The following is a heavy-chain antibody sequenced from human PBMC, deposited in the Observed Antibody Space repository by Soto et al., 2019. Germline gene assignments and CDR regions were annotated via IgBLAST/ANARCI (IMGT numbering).Heavy chain of an antibody. J-gene: IGHJ4*02. D-gene: IGHD2-8*01. CDR3: ARVPDIFNGVCCCFDY. CDR2: IYYSGST. CDR1: GGSISSGDYY. V-gene: IGHV4-30-4*01. Sequence: SETLSLTCTVSGGSISSGDYYWSWIRQPPGKGLEWIGYIYYSGSTYYNPSLKSRVTISVATSKNQFALKLSSVTAADTAVYYCARVPDIFNGVCCCFDYWGQGTLVTVSS.